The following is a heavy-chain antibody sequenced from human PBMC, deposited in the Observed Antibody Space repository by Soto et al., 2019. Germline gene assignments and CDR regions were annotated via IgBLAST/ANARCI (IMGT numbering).Heavy chain of an antibody. V-gene: IGHV4-61*01. CDR3: EMIPVDTYMIYWFDP. CDR2: IYYSGST. CDR1: GDSVTRGNYY. D-gene: IGHD3-16*01. Sequence: SETLSLTCTVSGDSVTRGNYYWIWIRQPPGKGLEWIGHIYYSGSTNYSPSLKSRVTISLDTSNNQFSLKVTSVNAADTAVYYCEMIPVDTYMIYWFDPWGQGTLVTVSS. J-gene: IGHJ5*01.